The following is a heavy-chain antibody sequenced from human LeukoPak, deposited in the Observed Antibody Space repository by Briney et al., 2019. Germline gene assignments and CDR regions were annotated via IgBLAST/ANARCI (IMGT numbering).Heavy chain of an antibody. CDR1: GFSFSYYW. CDR2: VKGDGSEK. V-gene: IGHV3-7*03. J-gene: IGHJ4*02. Sequence: GGSLRLSCGASGFSFSYYWMSWARQAPGKGLEWVARVKGDGSEKSYVDSVKGRFTISRDNAKNSLFLQMDNLRADDTAVYYRARGGSAMFDQWGQGTQVTVSS. CDR3: ARGGSAMFDQ. D-gene: IGHD6-25*01.